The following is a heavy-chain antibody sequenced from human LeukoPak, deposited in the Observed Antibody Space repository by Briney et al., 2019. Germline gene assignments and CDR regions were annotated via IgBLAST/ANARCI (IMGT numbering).Heavy chain of an antibody. D-gene: IGHD3-3*01. CDR1: GFTFSDYY. CDR2: ISSSGSTI. J-gene: IGHJ4*02. V-gene: IGHV3-11*01. Sequence: KPGGSLRLSCAASGFTFSDYYMSWIRQAPGKGLEWVSYISSSGSTIYYADSVKGRFTISRDNAKNSLYLQMNGLRAEDTAVYYCARDPTNKPYDFWSGYYTGWGYFDYWGQGTLVTVSS. CDR3: ARDPTNKPYDFWSGYYTGWGYFDY.